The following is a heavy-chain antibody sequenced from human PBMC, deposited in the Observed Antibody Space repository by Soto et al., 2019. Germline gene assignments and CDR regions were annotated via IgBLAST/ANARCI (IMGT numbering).Heavy chain of an antibody. Sequence: GGSLRLSCAASGFTFSSYSMNWVRQAPGKGLEWVSYISSSSSTIYYADSLKGRFTISRDNAKNSLYLQMNSLRDEDTAVYYCARGRFRYYDSSGYYVRTIHGPFLGDFDYWGQGTLVTVSS. CDR1: GFTFSSYS. V-gene: IGHV3-48*02. CDR3: ARGRFRYYDSSGYYVRTIHGPFLGDFDY. D-gene: IGHD3-22*01. J-gene: IGHJ4*02. CDR2: ISSSSSTI.